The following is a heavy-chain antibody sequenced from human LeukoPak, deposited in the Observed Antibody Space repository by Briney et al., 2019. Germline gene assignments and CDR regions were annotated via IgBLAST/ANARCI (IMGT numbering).Heavy chain of an antibody. Sequence: SETLSLTCTVSSGSIRSYYWSWIRQPAEKGLEWIGRIYINGSTNYNPSLKSRVTMSVDTSKNQFSLKLSSVTAADTAVYYCARDRSSWNYFDYWGQGTLVTVSS. V-gene: IGHV4-4*07. J-gene: IGHJ4*02. CDR3: ARDRSSWNYFDY. CDR1: SGSIRSYY. D-gene: IGHD6-13*01. CDR2: IYINGST.